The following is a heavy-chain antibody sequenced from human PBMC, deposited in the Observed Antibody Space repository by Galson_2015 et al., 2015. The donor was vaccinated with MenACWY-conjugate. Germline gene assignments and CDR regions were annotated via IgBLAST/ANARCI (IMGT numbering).Heavy chain of an antibody. Sequence: SLRLSCAASGFTFSDYSMHWVRQAPGKGLVWVSRLCGDGSGKTYAGSVKGRFSISMDNAKTTLYLQMNRLRAEDTAMYYCGRVGAPYNGGAHWGQGTLVTVSS. J-gene: IGHJ4*02. D-gene: IGHD4-23*01. CDR3: GRVGAPYNGGAH. CDR1: GFTFSDYS. CDR2: LCGDGSGK. V-gene: IGHV3-74*01.